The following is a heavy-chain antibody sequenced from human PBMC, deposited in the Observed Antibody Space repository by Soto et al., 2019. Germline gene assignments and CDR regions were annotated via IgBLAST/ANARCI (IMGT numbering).Heavy chain of an antibody. J-gene: IGHJ5*02. CDR1: GYTFTSYG. CDR2: MNPNSGNT. CDR3: ARGIKYGAYSRWFDP. V-gene: IGHV1-8*02. D-gene: IGHD4-17*01. Sequence: GASVKVSCKASGYTFTSYGISWVRQATGQGLEYLGWMNPNSGNTAYVQKFQGRVTMTWDTSITTAYMELSSLRSEDTAVYFCARGIKYGAYSRWFDPWGQGTLVTVSS.